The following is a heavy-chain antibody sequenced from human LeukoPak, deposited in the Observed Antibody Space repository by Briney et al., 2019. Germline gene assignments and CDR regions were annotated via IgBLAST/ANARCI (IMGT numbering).Heavy chain of an antibody. Sequence: SCKASGDTFSSYDMLWVRQATGKGLEWVSAIGTAGDTYYPGSVKGRFTISRENAKNSSYLQMNSLRAGDTAVYYCAKGFRTGSTSPPFDYWGQGTLVTVSS. CDR1: GDTFSSYD. CDR2: IGTAGDT. D-gene: IGHD3-10*01. J-gene: IGHJ4*02. CDR3: AKGFRTGSTSPPFDY. V-gene: IGHV3-13*04.